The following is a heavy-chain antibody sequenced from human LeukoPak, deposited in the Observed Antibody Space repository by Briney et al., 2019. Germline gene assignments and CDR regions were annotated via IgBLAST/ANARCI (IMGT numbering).Heavy chain of an antibody. J-gene: IGHJ4*02. V-gene: IGHV3-30-3*01. CDR1: QFTFSAYA. CDR2: ISYDGSNE. D-gene: IGHD4-23*01. CDR3: ARTVVTWSTYFDY. Sequence: GGSLRLSCAASQFTFSAYAMHWVRQAPGKGLEWVAVISYDGSNEFYADSVKGRFTISRDNAKNSLYLQMNSLRAEDTAVYYCARTVVTWSTYFDYWGQGTLVTVSS.